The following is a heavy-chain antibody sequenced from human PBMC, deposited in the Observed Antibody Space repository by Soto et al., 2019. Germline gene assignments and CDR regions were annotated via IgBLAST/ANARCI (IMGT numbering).Heavy chain of an antibody. CDR2: ISYDGSNK. D-gene: IGHD3-3*01. CDR1: GFTFSSYG. V-gene: IGHV3-30*18. J-gene: IGHJ6*03. CDR3: ANTIFGETPSYMDV. Sequence: GGSLRLSCAASGFTFSSYGMHWVRQAPGKGLEWVAVISYDGSNKYYADSVKGRFTISRDNSKNTLYLQMNSLRAEDTAVYYCANTIFGETPSYMDVWGKGTTVTVSS.